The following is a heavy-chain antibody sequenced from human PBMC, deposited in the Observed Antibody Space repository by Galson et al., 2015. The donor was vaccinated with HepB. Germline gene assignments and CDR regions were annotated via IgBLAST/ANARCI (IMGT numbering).Heavy chain of an antibody. CDR3: ARARRGYGNWFDP. CDR2: IYYSGST. J-gene: IGHJ5*02. Sequence: ETLSLTCTVSGGSISSYHWSWIRQPPGKGLEWIGYIYYSGSTNYNPSLKSRVTISVDTSKNQFSLKLSSVTAADTAVYYCARARRGYGNWFDPWGQGTLVTVSS. D-gene: IGHD3-16*01. V-gene: IGHV4-59*01. CDR1: GGSISSYH.